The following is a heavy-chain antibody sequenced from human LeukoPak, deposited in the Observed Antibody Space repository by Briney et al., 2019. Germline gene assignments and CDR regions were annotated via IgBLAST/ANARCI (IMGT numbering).Heavy chain of an antibody. J-gene: IGHJ4*02. CDR2: ISGSGVST. CDR3: AKTVGVNFFDY. CDR1: GFTFGTYA. D-gene: IGHD1-26*01. Sequence: GGSLRLSCAASGFTFGTYAMSWVRRAPGKGLEWVSSISGSGVSTFYADSVKGRFTISRDNSKNTLYLQMHSLRGEDTAMYYCAKTVGVNFFDYWGQGTLVTVSS. V-gene: IGHV3-23*01.